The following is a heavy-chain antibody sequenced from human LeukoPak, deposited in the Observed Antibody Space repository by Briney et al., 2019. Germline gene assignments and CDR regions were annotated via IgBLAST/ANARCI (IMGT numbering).Heavy chain of an antibody. CDR1: GFTVSSTY. D-gene: IGHD4-23*01. CDR2: TYSGGST. Sequence: PGGSLRLSCLASGFTVSSTYMSWVRQAPGKGLEWVSVTYSGGSTYYADSVKGRCTISRDSSKNTLYLQMNSLRAEDTAVYYCARSSTVVGTFDYWGQGTLVTVSS. V-gene: IGHV3-66*01. CDR3: ARSSTVVGTFDY. J-gene: IGHJ4*02.